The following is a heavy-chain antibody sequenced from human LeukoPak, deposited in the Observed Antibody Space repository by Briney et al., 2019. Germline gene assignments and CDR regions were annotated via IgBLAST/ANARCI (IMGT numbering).Heavy chain of an antibody. CDR1: GFTFSSFG. CDR3: AKGIQQLVYYYYYMDV. Sequence: PGGSLRLSCAASGFTFSSFGMTWVRQAPGKGLEWVSTIGISGGSTYYADSVKGRFTISRDNSKNTLYLQMNSLRAEDTAVYYCAKGIQQLVYYYYYMDVWGKGTTVTVSS. V-gene: IGHV3-23*01. D-gene: IGHD6-13*01. J-gene: IGHJ6*03. CDR2: IGISGGST.